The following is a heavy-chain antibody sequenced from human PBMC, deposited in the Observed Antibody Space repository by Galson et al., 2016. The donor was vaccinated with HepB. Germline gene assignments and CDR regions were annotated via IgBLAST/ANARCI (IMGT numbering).Heavy chain of an antibody. Sequence: SVKVSCKASGYTFTAYFIYWVRQAPGQGLEWMGFINPNVGSTTFAQKFQDRVTMTRDTSTSTVFMELSSLRSEDTAVYFCARGDLSYYYALDVWGQGTTVTVSS. J-gene: IGHJ6*02. D-gene: IGHD3-3*01. CDR2: INPNVGST. CDR3: ARGDLSYYYALDV. V-gene: IGHV1-46*01. CDR1: GYTFTAYF.